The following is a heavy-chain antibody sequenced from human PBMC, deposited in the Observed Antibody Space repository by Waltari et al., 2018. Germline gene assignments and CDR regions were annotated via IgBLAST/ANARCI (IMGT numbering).Heavy chain of an antibody. D-gene: IGHD1-7*01. CDR1: GSTFPGYY. V-gene: IGHV1-2*02. J-gene: IGHJ4*02. CDR2: INPNSGGT. Sequence: HVQVVQSGAEVKRPGASLKVSCKASGSTFPGYYMHWVRQAPGQGLEWMGWINPNSGGTNYAQKFQGRVTMTRDTSISTAYMELSRLRSDDTAVYYCARGITGTTGDYFDYWGQGTLVTVSS. CDR3: ARGITGTTGDYFDY.